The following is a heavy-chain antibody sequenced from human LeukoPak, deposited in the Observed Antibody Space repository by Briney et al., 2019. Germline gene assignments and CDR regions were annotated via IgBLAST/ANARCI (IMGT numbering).Heavy chain of an antibody. Sequence: PSETLSLTCTVSGGSISSHYWSWIRQPPGKGLEWIGSISYSGSTTYNPSLKGRVTISVDTSKNQFPLMLSSVIAADTAVYYCARRYCSGGSCYSAFDYWGQGTLVAVSS. D-gene: IGHD2-15*01. V-gene: IGHV4-59*08. CDR1: GGSISSHY. CDR3: ARRYCSGGSCYSAFDY. J-gene: IGHJ4*02. CDR2: ISYSGST.